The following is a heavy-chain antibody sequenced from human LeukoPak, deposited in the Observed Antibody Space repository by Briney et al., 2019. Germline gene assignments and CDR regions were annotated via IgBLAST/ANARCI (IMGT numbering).Heavy chain of an antibody. D-gene: IGHD6-19*01. CDR3: ARARRQWLVRDYYYYMDV. CDR1: GYTFTGYY. CDR2: INPNSGGT. J-gene: IGHJ6*03. Sequence: ASVKVSCKASGYTFTGYYMHWVRQAPGQGLEWMGWINPNSGGTNYAQKFQGRVTTTRDTSISTAYMELSRLRSDDTAVYYCARARRQWLVRDYYYYMDVWGKGTTVTVSS. V-gene: IGHV1-2*02.